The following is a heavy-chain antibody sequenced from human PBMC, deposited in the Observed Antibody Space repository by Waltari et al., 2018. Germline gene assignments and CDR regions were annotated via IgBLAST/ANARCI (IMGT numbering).Heavy chain of an antibody. Sequence: EVQVVESGGGLVQPGGSLRLSCEASGLTFGYSGMHWVRQVPGKRPLWVSRINTDGSITTYVDSVKGRFIVSRDNARNTLYLQMNSLRAEDTAVYYCARDGIAGSQAYWGQGTLVTVSS. D-gene: IGHD2-21*01. J-gene: IGHJ4*02. CDR1: GLTFGYSG. CDR2: INTDGSIT. CDR3: ARDGIAGSQAY. V-gene: IGHV3-74*01.